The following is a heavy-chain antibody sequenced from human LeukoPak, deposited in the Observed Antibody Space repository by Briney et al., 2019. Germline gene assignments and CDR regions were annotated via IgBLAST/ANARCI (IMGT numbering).Heavy chain of an antibody. J-gene: IGHJ4*02. Sequence: GGSLRLSCAASGFTFDDYGMSWVRQAPGKGLEWVSSISSSSSYIYYADSVKGRFTVSRDNAKNSLYLQMNSLRAEDTAVYYCARGWVGATLNYFDYWGQGTLVTVSS. CDR2: ISSSSSYI. CDR3: ARGWVGATLNYFDY. V-gene: IGHV3-21*01. CDR1: GFTFDDYG. D-gene: IGHD1-26*01.